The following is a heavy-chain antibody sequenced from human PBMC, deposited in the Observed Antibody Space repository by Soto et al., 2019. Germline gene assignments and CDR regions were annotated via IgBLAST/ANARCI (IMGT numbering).Heavy chain of an antibody. Sequence: ASVKVSCKASGYTFTSYYMHWVRQAPGQGLEWMGIINPSGSTSYAQKFQGRVTMTRDTSTSTVYMELSSLRSEDTAVYYCARVYCSCGSCYSIDYWGQGTLVTVSS. V-gene: IGHV1-46*03. D-gene: IGHD2-15*01. J-gene: IGHJ4*02. CDR2: INPSGST. CDR3: ARVYCSCGSCYSIDY. CDR1: GYTFTSYY.